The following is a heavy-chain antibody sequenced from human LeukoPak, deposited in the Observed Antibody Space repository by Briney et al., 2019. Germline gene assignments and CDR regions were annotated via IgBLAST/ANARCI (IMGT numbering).Heavy chain of an antibody. CDR2: IYYSGST. D-gene: IGHD4-17*01. J-gene: IGHJ3*02. V-gene: IGHV4-31*03. Sequence: SQTLSLTCTVSGGSISSGDYYWSWIRQHPGKGLEWIGYIYYSGSTYYNPSLKSRVTISVDTSKNQFSLKLSSVTAADTAVYYCARDGHDYGDYEDAFDIWGQGTMVTVSS. CDR3: ARDGHDYGDYEDAFDI. CDR1: GGSISSGDYY.